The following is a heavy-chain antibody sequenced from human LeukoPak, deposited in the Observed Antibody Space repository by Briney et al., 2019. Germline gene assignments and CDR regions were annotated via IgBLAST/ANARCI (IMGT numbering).Heavy chain of an antibody. CDR2: ISYDGSNK. D-gene: IGHD6-19*01. V-gene: IGHV3-30*18. J-gene: IGHJ6*02. CDR3: AKVDVGSSGTPLSLYYYGMDV. Sequence: PGGSLRLSCAASGFTFSSYGMHWVRQAPGKGLEWVAVISYDGSNKYYADSVKGRFTISRDNSKNTLYLQMNSLRAEDTAVYYCAKVDVGSSGTPLSLYYYGMDVWGQGTTVTVS. CDR1: GFTFSSYG.